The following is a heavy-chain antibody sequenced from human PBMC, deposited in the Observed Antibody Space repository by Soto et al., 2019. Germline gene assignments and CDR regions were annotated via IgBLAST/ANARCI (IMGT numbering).Heavy chain of an antibody. V-gene: IGHV3-23*01. Sequence: PGGSLRLSCAASGFTFSSYAMSWVRQAPGKGLEWVSAISGSGVSTYYPDSVKGRFTISRDNSKNTLYMQMNSLRAEDTAVYYCAKGDRSGSWYSEYWRQGTLVTSPQ. CDR3: AKGDRSGSWYSEY. J-gene: IGHJ4*02. D-gene: IGHD6-13*01. CDR2: ISGSGVST. CDR1: GFTFSSYA.